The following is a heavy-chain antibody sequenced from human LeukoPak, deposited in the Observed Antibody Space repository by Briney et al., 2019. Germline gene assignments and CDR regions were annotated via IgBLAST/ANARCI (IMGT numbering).Heavy chain of an antibody. CDR2: IYHSGST. V-gene: IGHV4-4*02. J-gene: IGHJ4*02. Sequence: PSETLSLTCAVSGGSISSSNWWSWVRQSPGKGLEWIGEIYHSGSTNYNPSLKSRVTVSDDKSKNQFSLKLSSVTAADTAVYYCARIFRGAYFDYWGQGTLVTVSS. CDR1: GGSISSSNW. D-gene: IGHD3-10*01. CDR3: ARIFRGAYFDY.